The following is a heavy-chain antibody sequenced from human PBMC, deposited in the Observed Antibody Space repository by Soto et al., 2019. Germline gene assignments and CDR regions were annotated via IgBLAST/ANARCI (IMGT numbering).Heavy chain of an antibody. Sequence: ASVKVSCKASGYTFTSYYMHWVRQAPGQGLEWMGIINPSGGSTSYAQKFQGRVTMTRDTSTSTVYMELSSLRSEDTAVYYCARASMAAAGRDYYYYYGMDVWGQGTTVTVTS. D-gene: IGHD6-13*01. V-gene: IGHV1-46*01. CDR3: ARASMAAAGRDYYYYYGMDV. J-gene: IGHJ6*02. CDR2: INPSGGST. CDR1: GYTFTSYY.